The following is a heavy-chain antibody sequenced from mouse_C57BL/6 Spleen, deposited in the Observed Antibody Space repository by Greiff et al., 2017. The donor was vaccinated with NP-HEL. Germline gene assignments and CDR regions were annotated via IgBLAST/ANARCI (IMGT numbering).Heavy chain of an antibody. Sequence: VQLQQSGAELVRPGSSVKLSCKASGYTFTSYWMHWVKQRPIQGLEWIGNIDPSDSETHYNQKFKDKATLTVDKSSSTAYMQLSSLTSEDSAVYYCARGDGSSYPFAYWGQGTLVTVSA. V-gene: IGHV1-52*01. J-gene: IGHJ3*01. CDR1: GYTFTSYW. CDR2: IDPSDSET. D-gene: IGHD1-1*01. CDR3: ARGDGSSYPFAY.